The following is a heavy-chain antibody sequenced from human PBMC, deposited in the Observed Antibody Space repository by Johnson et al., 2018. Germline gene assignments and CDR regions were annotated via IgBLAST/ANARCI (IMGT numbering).Heavy chain of an antibody. D-gene: IGHD3-10*01. Sequence: QVQLVQSGGGVVQPGRSLRLSCAASGFTFSSYGMQWVRQAPGQGLALVASIWYDGNNEYYADSVKGRFTISRPNFKNTVYREMTSLGAEDTAVFYWARAARTQYYCYGMDVWGQGTTVTVS. J-gene: IGHJ6*02. CDR2: IWYDGNNE. V-gene: IGHV3-33*01. CDR3: ARAARTQYYCYGMDV. CDR1: GFTFSSYG.